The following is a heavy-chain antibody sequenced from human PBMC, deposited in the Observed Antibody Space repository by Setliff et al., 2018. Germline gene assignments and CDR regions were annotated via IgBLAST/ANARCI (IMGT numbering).Heavy chain of an antibody. V-gene: IGHV4-34*01. CDR2: INHSGST. CDR1: GGSFRGYY. CDR3: ARWGSGWEDFDY. J-gene: IGHJ4*02. D-gene: IGHD3-16*01. Sequence: PSETLSLTCAVYGGSFRGYYGSWIRQPPGKGLEWIGEINHSGSTNYNPSRKSRVTISVDTSKNQFSLKLSSVTAADTAVYYCARWGSGWEDFDYWGQGTLVTVSS.